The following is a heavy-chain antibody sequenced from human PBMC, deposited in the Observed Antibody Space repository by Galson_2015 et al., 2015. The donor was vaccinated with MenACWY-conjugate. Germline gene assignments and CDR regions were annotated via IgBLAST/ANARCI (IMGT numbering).Heavy chain of an antibody. CDR1: GFTFSNAW. V-gene: IGHV3-15*01. CDR2: IKSKTDGGTT. J-gene: IGHJ4*02. D-gene: IGHD3/OR15-3a*01. CDR3: TAVIFNQGIGDFDY. Sequence: SLRLSCAASGFTFSNAWMSWVRQAPGKGLEWVGSIKSKTDGGTTDYAAPVKGRFTISRDDSKNTLYLQMNSLKTEDTAVYYCTAVIFNQGIGDFDYWGQGTLVTVSS.